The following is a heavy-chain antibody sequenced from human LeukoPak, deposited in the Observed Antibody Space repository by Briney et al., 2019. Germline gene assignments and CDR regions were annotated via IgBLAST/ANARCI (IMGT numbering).Heavy chain of an antibody. CDR1: GGSFSGYY. CDR2: INHSGST. J-gene: IGHJ4*02. D-gene: IGHD2-2*01. CDR3: ASHRHLAYCRSTSCPNY. Sequence: TSETLSLTCAVYGGSFSGYYWSWIRQPPGKGLEWIGEINHSGSTNYNPSLKSRVTISVDTSKNQFSLKLSSVTAADTAVYYCASHRHLAYCRSTSCPNYWGQGTLVTVSS. V-gene: IGHV4-34*01.